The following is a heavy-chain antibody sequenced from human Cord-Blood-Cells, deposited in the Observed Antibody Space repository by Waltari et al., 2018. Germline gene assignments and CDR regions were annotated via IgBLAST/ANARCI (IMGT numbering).Heavy chain of an antibody. V-gene: IGHV1-2*04. D-gene: IGHD6-13*01. CDR3: ARGTGYSSSWYPDAFDI. J-gene: IGHJ3*02. CDR2: INPNSGGT. CDR1: GYTFTGYY. Sequence: GAEVKKPGASVKVSCKASGYTFTGYYMHWVRQAPGQRLEWMGWINPNSGGTNYAQKFQGWVTMTRDTSISTAYMELSRLRSDDTAVYYCARGTGYSSSWYPDAFDIWGQGTMVTVSS.